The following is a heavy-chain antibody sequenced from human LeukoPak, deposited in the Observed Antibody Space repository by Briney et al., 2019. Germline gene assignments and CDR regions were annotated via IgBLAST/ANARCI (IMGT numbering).Heavy chain of an antibody. CDR3: ASPSNNSRYAFDY. D-gene: IGHD3-22*01. V-gene: IGHV3-53*01. CDR1: GIAVTTNY. Sequence: QPGGSLRLSCAASGIAVTTNYMSWVRQAPGKGLEWVSVIYLGGGTHHADSVKGRFTISRDYSMNTLYLEMNSLRVEDTAIYYCASPSNNSRYAFDYWGQGTLVTVSP. CDR2: IYLGGGT. J-gene: IGHJ4*02.